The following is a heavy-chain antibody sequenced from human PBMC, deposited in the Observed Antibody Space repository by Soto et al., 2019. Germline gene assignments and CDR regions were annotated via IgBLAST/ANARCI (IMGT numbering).Heavy chain of an antibody. Sequence: ASVKVSCKASGYSFTGYSMHWVRQAPGRGLEWMGWINPKSGATNYAQKFQGWVTMIRDTSISTAYMELSSLRSEDTAVYYCARSGTPSEDYYYYMDVWGKGTTVTVSS. CDR3: ARSGTPSEDYYYYMDV. J-gene: IGHJ6*03. CDR1: GYSFTGYS. V-gene: IGHV1-2*04. D-gene: IGHD1-1*01. CDR2: INPKSGAT.